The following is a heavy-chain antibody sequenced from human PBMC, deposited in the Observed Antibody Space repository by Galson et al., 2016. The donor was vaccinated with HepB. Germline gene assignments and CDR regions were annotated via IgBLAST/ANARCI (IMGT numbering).Heavy chain of an antibody. D-gene: IGHD4-23*01. CDR1: GFTFNTYT. V-gene: IGHV3-21*01. CDR3: ARVLIPTAVGASGLGL. CDR2: ITTGSTFI. Sequence: SLRLSCAASGFTFNTYTLAWVRQAPGKGLEYVSSITTGSTFIHSADSVRGRFTISRDDAENSVHRKMNRLKGEDTAVYYCARVLIPTAVGASGLGLCGPGTLVVVSS. J-gene: IGHJ4*02.